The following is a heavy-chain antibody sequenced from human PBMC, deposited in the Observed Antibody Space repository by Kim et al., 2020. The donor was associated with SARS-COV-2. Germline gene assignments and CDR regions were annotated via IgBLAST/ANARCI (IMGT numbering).Heavy chain of an antibody. J-gene: IGHJ5*02. V-gene: IGHV1-2*06. CDR1: GYTFTGYY. CDR2: INPNSGGT. D-gene: IGHD1-26*01. Sequence: ASVKVSCKASGYTFTGYYMHWVRQAPGQGLEWMRRINPNSGGTNYAQKFQGRVTMTRDTSISTAYMELSRLRSDDTAVYYCARFRPLAKGRHNWFDPWGQGTLVTVSS. CDR3: ARFRPLAKGRHNWFDP.